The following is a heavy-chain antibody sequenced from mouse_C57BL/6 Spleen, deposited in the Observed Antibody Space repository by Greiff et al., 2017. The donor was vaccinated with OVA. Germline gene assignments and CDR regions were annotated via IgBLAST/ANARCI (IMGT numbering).Heavy chain of an antibody. CDR2: IGPGSGST. CDR3: AKERLYYDYDEGFAY. J-gene: IGHJ3*01. CDR1: GYTFTDYY. Sequence: VKLVESGAELVKPGASVKISCKASGYTFTDYYINWVKQRPGQGLEWIGKIGPGSGSTYYNEKFKGKATLTADKSSSTAYMQLSSLTSEDSAVYFCAKERLYYDYDEGFAYWGQGTLVTVSA. V-gene: IGHV1-77*01. D-gene: IGHD2-4*01.